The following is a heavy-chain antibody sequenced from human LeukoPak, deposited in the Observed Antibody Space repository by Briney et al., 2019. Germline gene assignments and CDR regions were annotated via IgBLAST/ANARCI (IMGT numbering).Heavy chain of an antibody. CDR3: ASYDILTGYHSFDY. CDR2: IYYSGST. CDR1: GGSISSYY. Sequence: SETLSLTCTVSGGSISSYYWSWIRQPPGKGLEWIGYIYYSGSTNYNPSLKSRVTISVDTSKNQFSLKLSSVTAADTAVYYCASYDILTGYHSFDYWGQGTLVTVSS. J-gene: IGHJ4*02. V-gene: IGHV4-59*01. D-gene: IGHD3-9*01.